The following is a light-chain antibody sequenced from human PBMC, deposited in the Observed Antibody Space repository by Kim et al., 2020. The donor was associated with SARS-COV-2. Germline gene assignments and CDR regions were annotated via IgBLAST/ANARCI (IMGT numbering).Light chain of an antibody. CDR3: QQYGNSPQT. V-gene: IGKV3-20*01. CDR1: QSVTSIL. CDR2: GVS. J-gene: IGKJ1*01. Sequence: PGERATLSCRASQSVTSILAWYQQKPGQAPRLLIYGVSNRATGIPDRFSGSGFGTDFTLTISRLEPEDFAVYYCQQYGNSPQTFGQGTKVEIK.